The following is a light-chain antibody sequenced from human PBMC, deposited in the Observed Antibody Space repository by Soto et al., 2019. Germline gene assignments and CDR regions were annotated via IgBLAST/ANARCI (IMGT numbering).Light chain of an antibody. V-gene: IGLV2-14*01. CDR3: GSYLTSGSVV. J-gene: IGLJ2*01. Sequence: QSVLTQPASVSGSPGQSIAISCTGTFSDVGGYDFVAWYQQHPGKAPKVIIYDVNNRPSGVSNRFLGSKSGNTASLTISGLQTEDEADYYCGSYLTSGSVVFGGGTKLTVL. CDR2: DVN. CDR1: FSDVGGYDF.